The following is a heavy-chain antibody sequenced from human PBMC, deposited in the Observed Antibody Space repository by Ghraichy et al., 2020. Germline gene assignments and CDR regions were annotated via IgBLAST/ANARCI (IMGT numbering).Heavy chain of an antibody. J-gene: IGHJ4*02. D-gene: IGHD5-24*01. V-gene: IGHV4-39*07. CDR3: AREIFEMATTYFDY. Sequence: SETLSLTCTVSGGSISSSSYYWGWIRQPPGKGLEWIGSIYYSGSTYYNPSLKSRVTISVDTSKNQFSLKLSSVTAADTAVYYCAREIFEMATTYFDYWGQGTLVTVSS. CDR2: IYYSGST. CDR1: GGSISSSSYY.